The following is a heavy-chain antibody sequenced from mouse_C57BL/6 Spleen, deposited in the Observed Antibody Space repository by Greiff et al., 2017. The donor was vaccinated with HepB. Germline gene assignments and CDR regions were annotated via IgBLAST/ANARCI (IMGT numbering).Heavy chain of an antibody. V-gene: IGHV1-36*01. D-gene: IGHD1-1*01. CDR1: GFTFTDYY. Sequence: EVKLVESGPVLVKPGPSVKISCKASGFTFTDYYMHWVKQSHGKSLEWIGLVYPYNGGTSYNQKFKGKATLTVDTSSSTAYMELNSLTSEDSAVYYCARWDYGSSGYFDYWGQGTTLTVSS. CDR3: ARWDYGSSGYFDY. CDR2: VYPYNGGT. J-gene: IGHJ2*01.